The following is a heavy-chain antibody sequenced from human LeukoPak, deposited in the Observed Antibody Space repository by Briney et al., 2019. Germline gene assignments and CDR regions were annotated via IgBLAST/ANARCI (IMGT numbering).Heavy chain of an antibody. CDR1: GGSISSGGYY. CDR3: ARSFGVVAPVDV. D-gene: IGHD3-3*01. J-gene: IGHJ6*02. CDR2: IYYSGST. Sequence: KSSETLSLTCTVSGGSISSGGYYWSWIRQHPGKGLEWIGYIYYSGSTYYNPSLKSRVTISVDTSKNQFSLKLSSVTAADTAVYYCARSFGVVAPVDVWGQGTTVTVSS. V-gene: IGHV4-31*03.